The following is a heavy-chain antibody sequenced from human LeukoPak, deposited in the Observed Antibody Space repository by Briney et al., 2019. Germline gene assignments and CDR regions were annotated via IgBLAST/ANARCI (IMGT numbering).Heavy chain of an antibody. Sequence: KSSETLFLTCTVSTGSISSYYWSWIRQPPGKALEWIGFIYYSGSTNYNPSLTSRVTISVDTSKNQFSLKLSSVTAADTAVYYCARVRSSSSLSPWYFDLWGRGTLVTVSS. J-gene: IGHJ2*01. CDR1: TGSISSYY. V-gene: IGHV4-59*01. D-gene: IGHD6-13*01. CDR2: IYYSGST. CDR3: ARVRSSSSLSPWYFDL.